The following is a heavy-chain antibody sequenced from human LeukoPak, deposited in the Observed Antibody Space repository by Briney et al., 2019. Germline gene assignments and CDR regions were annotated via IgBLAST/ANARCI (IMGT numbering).Heavy chain of an antibody. CDR3: AITGVRDFDY. D-gene: IGHD5-24*01. CDR2: ITGGADYT. CDR1: GFTFSSST. Sequence: PGGSLRLSCAASGFTFSSSTMTWVRQAPGKGLEWVSSITGGADYTYHAASVKGRFTISRDNSKNTLFLQMSSLTADDTAVYYCAITGVRDFDYWGQGTLVTVSS. J-gene: IGHJ4*02. V-gene: IGHV3-23*01.